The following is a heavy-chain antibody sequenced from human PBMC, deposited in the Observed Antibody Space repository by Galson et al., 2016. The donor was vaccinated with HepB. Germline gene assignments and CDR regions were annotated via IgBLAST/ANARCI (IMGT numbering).Heavy chain of an antibody. D-gene: IGHD3-16*01. CDR3: TRRKGKMYYFDY. Sequence: SLRLSCAASGFTFSDSAMHWVRQASGKGLEWVGRIRSKANNYATAYAASVKGRFTISRDDLKNTAYLQMNSLKTEDTAVYYCTRRKGKMYYFDYWGQGTLVTVSS. J-gene: IGHJ4*02. V-gene: IGHV3-73*01. CDR2: IRSKANNYAT. CDR1: GFTFSDSA.